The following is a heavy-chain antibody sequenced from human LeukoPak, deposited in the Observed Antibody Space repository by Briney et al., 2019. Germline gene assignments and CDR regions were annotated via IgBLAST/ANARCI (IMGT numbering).Heavy chain of an antibody. Sequence: SETLSLTCAVYDGSFSGYYWSWIRQPPGKGLEWIGEINHSGSTNYNPSLKSRVSISLDTSKSQFSLKVRYVTAADTAVYYCARGLNDSWTGENYWGQGTLVTVSS. CDR2: INHSGST. V-gene: IGHV4-34*01. CDR3: ARGLNDSWTGENY. CDR1: DGSFSGYY. J-gene: IGHJ4*02. D-gene: IGHD3-3*01.